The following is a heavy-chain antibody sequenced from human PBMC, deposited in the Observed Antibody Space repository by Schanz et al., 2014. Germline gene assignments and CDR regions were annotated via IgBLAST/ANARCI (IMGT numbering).Heavy chain of an antibody. CDR2: ISGSGGST. D-gene: IGHD3-22*01. CDR3: AKDPSHGDYDYYFDY. J-gene: IGHJ4*02. Sequence: EVQLLESGGGLVQPGGSLRLSCAASGFTFSSYAMSWVRQAPGKGLEWVSGISGSGGSTYYADSVKGRFTISRDNSKNTVYLQMNRLRAEDTAVYYCAKDPSHGDYDYYFDYWGQGTLVTVSS. CDR1: GFTFSSYA. V-gene: IGHV3-23*01.